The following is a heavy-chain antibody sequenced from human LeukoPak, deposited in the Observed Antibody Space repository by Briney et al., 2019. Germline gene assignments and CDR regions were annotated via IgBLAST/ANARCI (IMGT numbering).Heavy chain of an antibody. V-gene: IGHV1-69*11. CDR3: AKEGYSSSWGDSDFDY. J-gene: IGHJ4*02. CDR1: GGTFSSYA. CDR2: IVPILGTT. Sequence: GASVKVSCKASGGTFSSYAISWVRQAPRQGLEWMGRIVPILGTTNYAPNFQGRVTITTDESTSTAYMELSSLRSEDTAVYYCAKEGYSSSWGDSDFDYWGQGTLVTVSS. D-gene: IGHD6-13*01.